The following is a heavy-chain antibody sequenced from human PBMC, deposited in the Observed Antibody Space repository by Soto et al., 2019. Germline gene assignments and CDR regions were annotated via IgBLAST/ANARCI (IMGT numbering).Heavy chain of an antibody. D-gene: IGHD3-10*01. J-gene: IGHJ5*02. Sequence: QVQLHQWGAGLLKPSETLSLTCAVYGGSFSGYYWSWIRQPPGKGLEWIGEINHSGSTNYNPSLKTRVTISVDTSKNQFSLKLSSVTAADTALYYCARGLFRGNWFDPWGQGTLVTVSS. CDR1: GGSFSGYY. V-gene: IGHV4-34*01. CDR2: INHSGST. CDR3: ARGLFRGNWFDP.